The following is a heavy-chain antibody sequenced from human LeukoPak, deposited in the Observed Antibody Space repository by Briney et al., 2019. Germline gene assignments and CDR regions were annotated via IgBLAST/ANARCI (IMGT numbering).Heavy chain of an antibody. CDR3: AKGHSGYGT. Sequence: PGGSLRLSCAASGFSFSSYAMRSVRQDPRKWLEWVSAISGSGGSTYYADSVKGRFTISRDNSNNTLYLQMSSLRAEDTAVYYCAKGHSGYGTWGQGTLVTVSS. D-gene: IGHD5-12*01. V-gene: IGHV3-23*01. CDR1: GFSFSSYA. CDR2: ISGSGGST. J-gene: IGHJ5*02.